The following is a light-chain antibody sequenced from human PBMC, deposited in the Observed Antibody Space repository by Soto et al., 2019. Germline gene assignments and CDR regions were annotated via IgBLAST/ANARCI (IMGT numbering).Light chain of an antibody. CDR1: QSVRSN. CDR2: GAF. J-gene: IGKJ1*01. CDR3: QQYNDWPLT. V-gene: IGKV3-15*01. Sequence: EMVMTQSPVTLSVSPGERATLSCRASQSVRSNLAWYQQKPGQAPSLLIYGAFTRATGIPTRFSGTGSGTEFTLNISSLQSEDFALYYCQQYNDWPLTFGQGTKVEV.